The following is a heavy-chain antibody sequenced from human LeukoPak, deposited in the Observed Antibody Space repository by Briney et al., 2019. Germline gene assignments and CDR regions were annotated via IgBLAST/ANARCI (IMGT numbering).Heavy chain of an antibody. Sequence: PSETLSLTCAVYGGSFSGYYWSWIRQPPGKGLEWIGEINHSGSTNYNPSLKSRVTISVDTSKNQFSLKLSSVTAADTAVYYCARDQIRAYYDFWSGYYPLDYWGQGTLVTVSS. J-gene: IGHJ4*02. CDR2: INHSGST. CDR3: ARDQIRAYYDFWSGYYPLDY. V-gene: IGHV4-34*01. CDR1: GGSFSGYY. D-gene: IGHD3-3*01.